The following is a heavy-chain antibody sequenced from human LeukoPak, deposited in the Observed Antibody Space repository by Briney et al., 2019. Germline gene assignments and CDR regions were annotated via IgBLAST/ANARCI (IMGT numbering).Heavy chain of an antibody. Sequence: GGSLRLSCAASGFTLSNYWMSWVRQAPGKGLEWVANIKQDGSEQYYVDSVKGRFTISRDNAKNSLYLQMNSLRAEDTAVYYCTREGITAGADYWGQGTLVIVSS. V-gene: IGHV3-7*01. CDR1: GFTLSNYW. D-gene: IGHD6-13*01. J-gene: IGHJ4*02. CDR3: TREGITAGADY. CDR2: IKQDGSEQ.